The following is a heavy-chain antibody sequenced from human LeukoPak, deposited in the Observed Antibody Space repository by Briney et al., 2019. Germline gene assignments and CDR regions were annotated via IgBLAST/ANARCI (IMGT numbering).Heavy chain of an antibody. CDR1: GLTFDDYA. Sequence: GRSLRLSCAASGLTFDDYAMHWGRQAPGEGLEWVSGISWNSGSIGYSDSVKGRFTTSRDNAKNSLYLQMNSPRAEDTAVYYGAKDAGSSCVDYWGQGTLVTVSS. CDR3: AKDAGSSCVDY. V-gene: IGHV3-9*01. CDR2: ISWNSGSI. D-gene: IGHD6-6*01. J-gene: IGHJ4*02.